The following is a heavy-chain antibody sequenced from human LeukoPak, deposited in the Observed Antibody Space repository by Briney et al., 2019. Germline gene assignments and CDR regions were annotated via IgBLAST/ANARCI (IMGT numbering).Heavy chain of an antibody. CDR3: ACLMLTCDFDY. J-gene: IGHJ4*02. V-gene: IGHV1-2*02. CDR2: LNPNSGGT. D-gene: IGHD2-21*02. CDR1: GYTFTNYY. Sequence: ASVKVSCKASGYTFTNYYMHWVRQAPGQGLEWMGWLNPNSGGTHYAQKSRGRITMARDTSITTAYVELSGLRSDDTAVYYCACLMLTCDFDYWGQGTMASVSS.